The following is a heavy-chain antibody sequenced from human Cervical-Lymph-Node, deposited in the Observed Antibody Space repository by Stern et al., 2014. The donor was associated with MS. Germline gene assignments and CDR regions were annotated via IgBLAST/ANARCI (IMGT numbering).Heavy chain of an antibody. Sequence: VQLVESGGGVVQPGRSLRLSCAASGFTFSDYGMHWVRQAPGQGLEWVAIIWYDGTKKYYADSVKGRFTISRDNSNNTLYLQMNSLRAEDTAVYYCARDASWIQLWSYFDYWGQGTLVTVSS. CDR3: ARDASWIQLWSYFDY. CDR1: GFTFSDYG. D-gene: IGHD5-18*01. V-gene: IGHV3-33*01. J-gene: IGHJ4*02. CDR2: IWYDGTKK.